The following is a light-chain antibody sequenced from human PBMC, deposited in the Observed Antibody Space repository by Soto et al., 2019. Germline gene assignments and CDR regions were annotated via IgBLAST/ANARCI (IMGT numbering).Light chain of an antibody. CDR3: SSFTTSTSYV. Sequence: QSALTQPASVSGSPGQSITISCTGTSSDVGAYDYVSWYQQHPGEVPKLMIFDVSDRPSGVSNRFSGSKSGNTASLTISGLQAEDEADYYCSSFTTSTSYVFGTGIKVTVL. V-gene: IGLV2-14*03. CDR1: SSDVGAYDY. J-gene: IGLJ1*01. CDR2: DVS.